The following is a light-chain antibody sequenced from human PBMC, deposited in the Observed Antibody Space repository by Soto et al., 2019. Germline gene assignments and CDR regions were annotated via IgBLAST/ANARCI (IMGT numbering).Light chain of an antibody. CDR3: SSYTTSSTYV. J-gene: IGLJ1*01. V-gene: IGLV2-14*01. CDR2: DVS. CDR1: SSDVGRYNY. Sequence: QSVLTQPASVSGSPGQSITISCTGTSSDVGRYNYVSWYHQHPGKAPQLMIYDVSNRPSGVSNRFSGSKSGNTASLTISGLQPEDEADYYCSSYTTSSTYVFGTGTKVTVL.